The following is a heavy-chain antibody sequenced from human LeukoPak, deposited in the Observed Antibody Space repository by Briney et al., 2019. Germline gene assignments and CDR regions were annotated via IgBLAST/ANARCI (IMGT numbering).Heavy chain of an antibody. CDR1: GESLNSYY. V-gene: IGHV4-34*01. J-gene: IGHJ4*02. Sequence: SETLSLTCAVYGESLNSYYWSWVRQPPGKGLEWIGEINHSGSTNYNPSLKSRVTISVDTSKNQFSLKLSSVTAADTAVYYCAGGSGPSPANWGQGTLVTVSS. CDR3: AGGSGPSPAN. CDR2: INHSGST.